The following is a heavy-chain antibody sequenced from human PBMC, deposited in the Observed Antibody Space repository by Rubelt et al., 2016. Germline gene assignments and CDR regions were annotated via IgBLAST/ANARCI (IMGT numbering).Heavy chain of an antibody. CDR3: ARGAPFTSFDY. J-gene: IGHJ4*02. CDR2: IYYSGST. CDR1: GGSISSYY. V-gene: IGHV4-59*01. D-gene: IGHD3-3*02. Sequence: QLQLQESGPGLVKPSETLSLTCTVSGGSISSYYWSWIRQPPGKGLEWIGYIYYSGSTNYNPSLKSRVTISVDTSKNQFSLKLSSVTAADTAVYYCARGAPFTSFDYWGQGTLVTVSS.